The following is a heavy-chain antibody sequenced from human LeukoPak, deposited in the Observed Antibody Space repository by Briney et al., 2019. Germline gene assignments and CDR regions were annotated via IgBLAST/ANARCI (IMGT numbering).Heavy chain of an antibody. J-gene: IGHJ4*02. V-gene: IGHV3-23*01. D-gene: IGHD6-19*01. CDR3: AKDLGVQQWLVYYFDY. CDR2: ISGSGSST. Sequence: PGGSLRLSCSASGFTFSNYAMGWVRQAPGKGLEWVSSISGSGSSTQYTDSVKGRFTISRDNSKNPLFPQKSSLRAEDTAVYYCAKDLGVQQWLVYYFDYWGQGTLVTVSS. CDR1: GFTFSNYA.